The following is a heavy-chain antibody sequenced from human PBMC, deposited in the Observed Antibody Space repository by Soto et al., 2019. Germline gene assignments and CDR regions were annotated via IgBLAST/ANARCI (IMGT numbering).Heavy chain of an antibody. CDR1: GGTFSSYA. D-gene: IGHD2-15*01. Sequence: QVQLVQSGAEVKKPGSSVKVSCKASGGTFSSYAISWVRQAPGQGLEWMGGIIPIFGTANYALKFQGRGTITADAYKRTASMELSSLRSEDTALYYCARYPCSGGSGYYDYWGKGPLVPVSS. V-gene: IGHV1-69*01. CDR3: ARYPCSGGSGYYDY. J-gene: IGHJ4*02. CDR2: IIPIFGTA.